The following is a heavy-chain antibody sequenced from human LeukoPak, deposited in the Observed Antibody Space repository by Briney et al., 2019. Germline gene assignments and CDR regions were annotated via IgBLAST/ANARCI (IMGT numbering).Heavy chain of an antibody. CDR1: GFTFSNAW. D-gene: IGHD6-19*01. Sequence: GGSLRLSCAASGFTFSNAWMNWVRQAPGKGLEWVGRIKSKTDGGTTDYAAPVKGRFAISRDDSKNTLYLQMNSLKTEDTAVYYCTTDQDHRGIAVAEIDYWGQGTLVTVSS. CDR2: IKSKTDGGTT. CDR3: TTDQDHRGIAVAEIDY. V-gene: IGHV3-15*07. J-gene: IGHJ4*02.